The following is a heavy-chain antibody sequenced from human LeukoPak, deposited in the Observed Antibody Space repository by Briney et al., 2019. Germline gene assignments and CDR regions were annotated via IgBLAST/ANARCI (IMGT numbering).Heavy chain of an antibody. CDR2: ISSSGGNR. V-gene: IGHV3-48*03. J-gene: IGHJ4*02. Sequence: GGSLRLSCEVSEFALSVYEMYWVLQAPGKGLEWVSYISSSGGNRYYADSVKGPFTISRDNAKNSLYLQMNSLRTQDTAVYYCTTLTVASTFYYGGQGDLVIVSS. CDR1: EFALSVYE. CDR3: TTLTVASTFYY. D-gene: IGHD6-19*01.